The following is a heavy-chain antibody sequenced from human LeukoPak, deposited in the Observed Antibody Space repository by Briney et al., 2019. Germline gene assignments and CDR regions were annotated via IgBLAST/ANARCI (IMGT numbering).Heavy chain of an antibody. Sequence: GGSLRLSCVVSGFIFSSYALHWVRQAPGKGLEWVAVISYDGSNEYYADSVKGRFTISRDNSKNTMFLQMNSLRAEDTAVYYCAASPPNYYDSSGYYWYFQHWGQGTLVTVSS. CDR3: AASPPNYYDSSGYYWYFQH. CDR1: GFIFSSYA. J-gene: IGHJ1*01. D-gene: IGHD3-22*01. V-gene: IGHV3-30-3*01. CDR2: ISYDGSNE.